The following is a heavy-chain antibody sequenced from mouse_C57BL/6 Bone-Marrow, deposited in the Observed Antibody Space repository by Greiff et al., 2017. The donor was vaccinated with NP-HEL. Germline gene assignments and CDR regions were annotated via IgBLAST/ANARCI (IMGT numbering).Heavy chain of an antibody. CDR1: GYAFTNYL. Sequence: QVQLQQSGAELVRPGTSVKVSCKASGYAFTNYLIEWVKQRPGQGLEWIGVINPGSGGTNYNEKFKGKATLTADKSSSTAYMQLSSLTSEDSAVYFCARVRRDYDGGAWFAYWGQGTLVTVSA. V-gene: IGHV1-54*01. J-gene: IGHJ3*01. CDR3: ARVRRDYDGGAWFAY. D-gene: IGHD2-4*01. CDR2: INPGSGGT.